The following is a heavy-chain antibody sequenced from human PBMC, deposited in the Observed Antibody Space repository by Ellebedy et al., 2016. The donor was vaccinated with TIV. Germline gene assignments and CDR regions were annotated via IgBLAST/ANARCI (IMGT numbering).Heavy chain of an antibody. CDR1: GFTFSSYA. Sequence: GGSLRLSCAASGFTFSSYAMSWVRQAPGRGLEWVSAISGSGGSTYYADSVKGRFTISRDNSKNTLYLQMNSLRAEDTAVYYCAKDSPGDYYDSSGYYDAFDIWGQGTMVTVSS. J-gene: IGHJ3*02. V-gene: IGHV3-23*01. CDR2: ISGSGGST. D-gene: IGHD3-22*01. CDR3: AKDSPGDYYDSSGYYDAFDI.